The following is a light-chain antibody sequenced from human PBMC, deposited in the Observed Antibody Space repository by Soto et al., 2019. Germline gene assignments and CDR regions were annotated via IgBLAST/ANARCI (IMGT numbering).Light chain of an antibody. CDR3: QQYNNWPPLT. CDR2: GAS. Sequence: EIVMTQSPATLSVSPGERATLSCRASQSVRSNLAWYQQKPGQAPRLLIYGASTRATGIPARFSGSGSGTEFTLTISSLQSEYFAVYYCQQYNNWPPLTFGGGTKVEIK. J-gene: IGKJ4*01. V-gene: IGKV3-15*01. CDR1: QSVRSN.